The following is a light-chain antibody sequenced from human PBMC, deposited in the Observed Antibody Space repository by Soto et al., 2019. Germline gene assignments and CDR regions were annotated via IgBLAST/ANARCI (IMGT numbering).Light chain of an antibody. CDR1: SSDVGTYNY. Sequence: QSVLTQPASVSGSPGQSITISCTGTSSDVGTYNYVSWYQQHPGKAPKLMIFDVSSRPSGVSNRFSGSKSGNTASLTISGLQAEDDADYYCSSYTTSSTVVFGGGTKPTVL. CDR3: SSYTTSSTVV. V-gene: IGLV2-14*03. CDR2: DVS. J-gene: IGLJ2*01.